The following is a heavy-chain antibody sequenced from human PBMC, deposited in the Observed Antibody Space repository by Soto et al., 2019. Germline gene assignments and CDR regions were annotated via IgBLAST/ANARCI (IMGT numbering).Heavy chain of an antibody. Sequence: SETLSLTCAVYGGSFSGYYWSWIRQPPGKGLEWIGEINHSGSTNYNPSLKSRVTISVDTSKNQFSLKLSSVTAADTAVYYCARALYGSGFDYWGQRTLVTVSS. V-gene: IGHV4-34*01. CDR2: INHSGST. J-gene: IGHJ4*02. D-gene: IGHD3-10*01. CDR3: ARALYGSGFDY. CDR1: GGSFSGYY.